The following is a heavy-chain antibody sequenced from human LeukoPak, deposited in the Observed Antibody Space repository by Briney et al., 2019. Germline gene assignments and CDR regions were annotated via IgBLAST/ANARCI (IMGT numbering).Heavy chain of an antibody. D-gene: IGHD3-22*01. CDR1: GGSFSGYY. Sequence: PSETLSLTCAVYGGSFSGYYWSGIRQPPGKGLEWIGEINHSGSTNYNPSLKSRVTISVDTSKNQFSLKLSSVTAADTAVYYCARRAQYYYDSSGYFPYWGQGTLVTVSS. J-gene: IGHJ4*02. CDR3: ARRAQYYYDSSGYFPY. CDR2: INHSGST. V-gene: IGHV4-34*01.